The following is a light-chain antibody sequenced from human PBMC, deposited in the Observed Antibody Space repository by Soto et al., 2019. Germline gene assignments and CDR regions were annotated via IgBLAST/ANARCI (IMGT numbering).Light chain of an antibody. J-gene: IGLJ1*01. CDR1: SSDVGGYSY. CDR2: DVN. Sequence: QSVLTQPASVSGSPGQSITISCTGTSSDVGGYSYVSWYQQHPGKAPKLMIYDVNNRPSGVSNRFSGSKSGNTASLTLSGLQAEDETDYFCSSYTYSSTLYVFGTGTKLTVL. V-gene: IGLV2-14*01. CDR3: SSYTYSSTLYV.